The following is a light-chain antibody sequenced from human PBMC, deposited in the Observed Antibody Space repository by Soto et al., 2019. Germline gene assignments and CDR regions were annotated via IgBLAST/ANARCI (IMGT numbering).Light chain of an antibody. V-gene: IGKV1-17*01. Sequence: DIQMTQSPSSLSASVGDRFTITCRASQSIRNDLGGYQQKPGKAPKRLIYGASSLQSGVPSMFRGSGSGTGFTLRVISLQPEDLPTYYCLQHSTYPRNTGGQGTELEIK. CDR3: LQHSTYPRNT. J-gene: IGKJ2*01. CDR2: GAS. CDR1: QSIRND.